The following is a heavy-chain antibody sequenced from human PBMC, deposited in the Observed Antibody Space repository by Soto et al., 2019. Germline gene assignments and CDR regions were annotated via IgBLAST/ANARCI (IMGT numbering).Heavy chain of an antibody. V-gene: IGHV3-30*18. CDR3: AKDLSEMATIQLLDS. Sequence: QVQLVESGGGVVQPGRSLRLSCAATGFSFSSYGMHWVRQAPGKGLEWVAVISYEGSKKYYADSVKGRFTISRDNSKNTQYLQMNSLRGEDTAVYYCAKDLSEMATIQLLDSWGQGTLVTVSS. CDR1: GFSFSSYG. J-gene: IGHJ5*01. CDR2: ISYEGSKK.